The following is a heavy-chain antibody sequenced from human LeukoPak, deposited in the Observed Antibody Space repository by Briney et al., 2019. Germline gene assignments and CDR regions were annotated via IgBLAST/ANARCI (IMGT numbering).Heavy chain of an antibody. Sequence: GGSLRLSCAASGFTFSSAWMHWVRQAPGTGLVWVSRITDDATTTYADSVRGRFTISRDNAKNILYLQMNSLRAEDTAVYYCVRDRVGPDYWGQGTLVTVSS. CDR2: ITDDATT. CDR3: VRDRVGPDY. CDR1: GFTFSSAW. J-gene: IGHJ4*02. V-gene: IGHV3-74*03. D-gene: IGHD1-26*01.